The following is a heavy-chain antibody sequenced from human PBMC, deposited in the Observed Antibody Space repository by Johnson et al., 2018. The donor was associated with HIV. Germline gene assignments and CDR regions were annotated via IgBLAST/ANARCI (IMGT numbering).Heavy chain of an antibody. CDR2: ISYDGSNQ. D-gene: IGHD3-9*01. V-gene: IGHV3-30*04. Sequence: VQLVESGGGVVQPGRSLRLSCAASGFTFSSYAMHWVRQAPDKGLEWVAVISYDGSNQYYADSVKGRFTISRDISKNTLYLQMSSLRTEDTAVYFCARDSDVLPGYTGPEDAFDIWGQGTLVTVSS. CDR3: ARDSDVLPGYTGPEDAFDI. CDR1: GFTFSSYA. J-gene: IGHJ3*02.